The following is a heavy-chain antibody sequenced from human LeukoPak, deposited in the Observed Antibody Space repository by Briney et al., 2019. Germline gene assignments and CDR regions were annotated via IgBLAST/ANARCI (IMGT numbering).Heavy chain of an antibody. Sequence: SETLSLTCTVSGGSISSYYWSWIRQPPGKGLEWIGYIYYSGSTYYNPSLKSRVTISVDTSKNQFSLKLSSVTAADTAVYYCARAVPAARTYYMDVWGKGTTVTVSS. CDR2: IYYSGST. J-gene: IGHJ6*03. D-gene: IGHD2-2*01. CDR1: GGSISSYY. CDR3: ARAVPAARTYYMDV. V-gene: IGHV4-59*08.